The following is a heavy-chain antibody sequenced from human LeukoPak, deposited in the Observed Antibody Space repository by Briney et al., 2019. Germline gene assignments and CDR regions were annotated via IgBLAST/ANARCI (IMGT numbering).Heavy chain of an antibody. Sequence: GGSLRLSCAASGFTFNTYWMHWIRQVPGKGLVWVSRINGDGSSTAYADSVKDRFTISRDNAKNTVYLQMNSLRAEDTAVYYCAREKGSSNYDSWGQGTLVTVSS. CDR3: AREKGSSNYDS. J-gene: IGHJ5*01. CDR2: INGDGSST. CDR1: GFTFNTYW. D-gene: IGHD4-11*01. V-gene: IGHV3-74*03.